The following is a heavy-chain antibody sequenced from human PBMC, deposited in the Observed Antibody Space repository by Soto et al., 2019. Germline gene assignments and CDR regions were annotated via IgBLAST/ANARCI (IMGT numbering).Heavy chain of an antibody. Sequence: QVKLVESGGGVVQPGRSRRLSCVTSXFXXRSYGMHWVRQSPDKGLEWVAVIKSDGTTADYIESVKGRFFISRDNSKKTVYLQMNNLRPEDTGIYYCAKPRSSLEWPPFDPWGQGTLVTVSS. CDR2: IKSDGTTA. CDR1: XFXXRSYG. D-gene: IGHD3-3*01. CDR3: AKPRSSLEWPPFDP. J-gene: IGHJ5*02. V-gene: IGHV3-30-3*02.